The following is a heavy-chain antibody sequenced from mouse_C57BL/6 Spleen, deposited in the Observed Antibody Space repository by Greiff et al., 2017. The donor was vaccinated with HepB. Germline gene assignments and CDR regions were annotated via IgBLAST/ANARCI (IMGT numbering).Heavy chain of an antibody. CDR3: ERYKLGLGWFAY. V-gene: IGHV7-3*01. Sequence: EVKLMESGGGLVQPGGSLSLSCAASGFTFTDYYMSWVRQPPGKALEWLGFIRNKANGYTTEYSASVKGRFTISRDNSQSILYLQMNALRAEDSATNYCERYKLGLGWFAYWGQGTLVTVSA. CDR1: GFTFTDYY. J-gene: IGHJ3*01. D-gene: IGHD4-1*01. CDR2: IRNKANGYTT.